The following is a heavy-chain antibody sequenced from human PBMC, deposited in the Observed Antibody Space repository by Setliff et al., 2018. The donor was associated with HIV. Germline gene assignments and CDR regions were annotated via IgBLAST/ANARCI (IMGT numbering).Heavy chain of an antibody. D-gene: IGHD1-26*01. CDR2: TYIGAT. CDR3: ATGGGQSFDY. CDR1: GYTFTSYG. V-gene: IGHV1-18*04. J-gene: IGHJ4*02. Sequence: ASVKVSCKASGYTFTSYGMNWVRQAPGQGLEWMGWTYIGATNYAQKFRDRLTVTTDTSTSTAYMELRSLSPDYTAVYYCATGGGQSFDYWGQGTLVTVSS.